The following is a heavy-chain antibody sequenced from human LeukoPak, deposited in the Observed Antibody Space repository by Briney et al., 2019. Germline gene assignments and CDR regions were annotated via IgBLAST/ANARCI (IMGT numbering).Heavy chain of an antibody. CDR3: ATDRGYYDSSGYWWFDP. J-gene: IGHJ5*02. Sequence: ASVKVSCKASGYTFTSYGISWVRQAPGQGLEWMGWISAYNGNTNYAQKLQGRVTMTTDTSTSTAYMELRSLRSDDTAVYYCATDRGYYDSSGYWWFDPSGQGTLVTVSS. CDR2: ISAYNGNT. CDR1: GYTFTSYG. D-gene: IGHD3-22*01. V-gene: IGHV1-18*01.